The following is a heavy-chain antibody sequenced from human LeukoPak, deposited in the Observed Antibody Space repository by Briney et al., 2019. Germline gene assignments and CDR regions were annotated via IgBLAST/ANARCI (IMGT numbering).Heavy chain of an antibody. CDR2: INTDGSST. CDR3: ARWSSYYDFWSGYYNFDY. D-gene: IGHD3-3*01. V-gene: IGHV3-74*01. J-gene: IGHJ4*02. Sequence: GGSLRLSCAASEFTFSSYWMHWVRQAPGKGLVWVSRINTDGSSTSYADSVQGRFTISRDNAKNTLFLQVNSLRAEDTAVYYCARWSSYYDFWSGYYNFDYWGQGTLVTVSS. CDR1: EFTFSSYW.